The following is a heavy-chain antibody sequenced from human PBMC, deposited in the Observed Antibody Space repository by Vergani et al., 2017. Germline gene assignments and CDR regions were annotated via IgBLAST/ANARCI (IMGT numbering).Heavy chain of an antibody. CDR2: IQYDGSDI. CDR3: ARGGYCSSTSCYKGYFGY. CDR1: GFSVSNSG. Sequence: QVQLVESGGGVVQPGGSLRLSCVASGFSVSNSGMHWVRQTPGKGLEWVAFIQYDGSDIFYADFVEGRFTISRDNSKNSLYLQMNSLRAEDTAVYYCARGGYCSSTSCYKGYFGYWGQGTLVTVSS. V-gene: IGHV3-30*02. D-gene: IGHD2-2*02. J-gene: IGHJ4*02.